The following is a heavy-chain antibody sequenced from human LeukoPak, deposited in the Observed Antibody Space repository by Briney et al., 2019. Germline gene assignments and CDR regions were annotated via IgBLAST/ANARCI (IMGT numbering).Heavy chain of an antibody. CDR1: GFTFYAYA. CDR3: AKDGLSYCGDCSRGPTSWYY. CDR2: ICGSGDST. D-gene: IGHD2-21*01. J-gene: IGHJ4*02. Sequence: GGSLRLSCAASGFTFYAYAITWVRQAPGKGLEWVSCICGSGDSTIHADFVRGRFTISRDNSKDTLYLQMNILRPDDTAVYYFAKDGLSYCGDCSRGPTSWYYWGEGTLVTVSS. V-gene: IGHV3-23*01.